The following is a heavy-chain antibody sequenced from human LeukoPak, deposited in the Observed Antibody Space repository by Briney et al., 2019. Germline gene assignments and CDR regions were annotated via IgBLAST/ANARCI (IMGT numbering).Heavy chain of an antibody. V-gene: IGHV3-30*18. CDR1: GFTFSSYG. Sequence: GGSLRLSCAASGFTFSSYGMHWVRQAPGKGLEWVAVISYDGSNKYYADSVKGRFTISRDNSKNTLYLQMNSLRAEDTAVYYCANSPSIAAAGTHYWGQGTLVTVSS. D-gene: IGHD6-13*01. CDR2: ISYDGSNK. CDR3: ANSPSIAAAGTHY. J-gene: IGHJ4*02.